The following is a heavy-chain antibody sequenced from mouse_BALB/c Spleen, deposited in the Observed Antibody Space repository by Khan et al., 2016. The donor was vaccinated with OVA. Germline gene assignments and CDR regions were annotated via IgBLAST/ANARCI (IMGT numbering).Heavy chain of an antibody. CDR1: GYTFTNYW. V-gene: IGHV1-5*01. D-gene: IGHD2-1*01. CDR2: IYPGNSDT. CDR3: ARNGFGNYEIWDY. Sequence: VQLKESGTVLARPGASVKMSCKASGYTFTNYWMHWVKQRPGQGLEWIGTIYPGNSDTNYNQKFTGKAKLTADTSTSPSYMELSSLTNEDSAVYYCARNGFGNYEIWDYWGQGTTLTVSS. J-gene: IGHJ2*01.